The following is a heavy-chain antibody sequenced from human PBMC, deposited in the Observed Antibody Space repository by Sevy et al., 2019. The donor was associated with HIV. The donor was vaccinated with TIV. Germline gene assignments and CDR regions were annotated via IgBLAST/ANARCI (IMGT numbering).Heavy chain of an antibody. J-gene: IGHJ4*02. CDR2: IRGSGGST. D-gene: IGHD3-22*01. V-gene: IGHV3-23*01. CDR1: GFTFSTYA. CDR3: AKDLIGSGYYADYYFDY. Sequence: GGSLRLSCAASGFTFSTYAMSWVRQAPGKGLEWVSAIRGSGGSTYYADSVKGRFTISRDNSKNTLYLQMNSLRAEDTAVYYCAKDLIGSGYYADYYFDYWGQGTLVTVSS.